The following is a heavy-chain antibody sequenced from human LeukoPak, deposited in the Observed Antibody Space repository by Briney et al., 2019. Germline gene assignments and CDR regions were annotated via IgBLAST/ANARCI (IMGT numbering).Heavy chain of an antibody. CDR1: GYSFTNYW. V-gene: IGHV5-51*01. J-gene: IGHJ4*02. CDR2: IYPGDSDT. CDR3: ARQIPLPSIAVAGTYYFDY. D-gene: IGHD6-19*01. Sequence: LGESLKISCKGSGYSFTNYWIGWVRQMPGKGLEWMGIIYPGDSDTRYSPSFQGQVTISADKSISTAYLQWSSLKASDTAVYYCARQIPLPSIAVAGTYYFDYWGQGTLVTVSS.